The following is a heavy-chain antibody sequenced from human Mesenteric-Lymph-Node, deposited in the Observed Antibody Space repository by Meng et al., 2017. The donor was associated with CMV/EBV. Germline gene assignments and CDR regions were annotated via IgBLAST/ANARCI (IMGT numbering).Heavy chain of an antibody. D-gene: IGHD2-21*02. CDR1: GFTFSNSD. CDR2: IKQDGSEK. J-gene: IGHJ3*02. CDR3: ARSMTAAYDI. Sequence: GESLKISCAASGFTFSNSDMNWVRQAPGKGLEWVANIKQDGSEKYYVDSVKGRFTISRDNAKNSLYLQMNSLRAEDTAVYYCARSMTAAYDIWGQGTMVTVSS. V-gene: IGHV3-7*01.